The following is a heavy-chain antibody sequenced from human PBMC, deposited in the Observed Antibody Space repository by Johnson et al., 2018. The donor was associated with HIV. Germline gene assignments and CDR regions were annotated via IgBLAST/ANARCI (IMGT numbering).Heavy chain of an antibody. D-gene: IGHD2/OR15-2a*01. CDR2: IKQDGSEK. CDR1: GFTFSAYY. Sequence: VLLVVSGGGLVQPGGSLRLSCAASGFTFSAYYMSWIRQAPGKGLEWVANIKQDGSEKYYVDSVKGRFTISRDNAKNSLYLQMNSLRAEDTAVYYCARDLQIVWTDAFDIWGQGTMVTVSS. CDR3: ARDLQIVWTDAFDI. V-gene: IGHV3-7*01. J-gene: IGHJ3*02.